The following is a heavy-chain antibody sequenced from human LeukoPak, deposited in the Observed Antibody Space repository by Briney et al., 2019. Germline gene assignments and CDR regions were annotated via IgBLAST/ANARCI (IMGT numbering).Heavy chain of an antibody. Sequence: SETLSPTCAVYGGSFSGYYWSWIRQPPGKGLEWVGEINHSGSTNYNPSLKSRVTISVDTSKNQFSLKLSSVTAADTAVYYCASTTMGTYYFDYWGQGTLVTVSS. J-gene: IGHJ4*02. CDR2: INHSGST. D-gene: IGHD5-18*01. V-gene: IGHV4-34*01. CDR1: GGSFSGYY. CDR3: ASTTMGTYYFDY.